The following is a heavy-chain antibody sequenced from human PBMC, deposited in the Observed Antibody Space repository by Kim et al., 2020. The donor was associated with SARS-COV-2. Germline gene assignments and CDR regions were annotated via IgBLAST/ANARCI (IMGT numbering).Heavy chain of an antibody. Sequence: KLQGRVTMTTDTSTSTAYMELRSLRSDDTAVYYCARDFFRDSSGYGAFDIWGQGTMVTVSS. J-gene: IGHJ3*02. CDR3: ARDFFRDSSGYGAFDI. D-gene: IGHD3-22*01. V-gene: IGHV1-18*01.